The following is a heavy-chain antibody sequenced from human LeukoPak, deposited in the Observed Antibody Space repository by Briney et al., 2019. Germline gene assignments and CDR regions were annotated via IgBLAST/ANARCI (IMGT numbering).Heavy chain of an antibody. CDR3: ARGGPSDY. CDR2: INTNTGNP. Sequence: ASVKVSCKASGYAFTGYYMHWVRQAPGQGLEWMGWINTNTGNPTYAQGFTGRFVFSLDTSVSTAYLQISSLKAEDSAVYYCARGGPSDYWGQGTLVTVSS. D-gene: IGHD3-16*01. CDR1: GYAFTGYY. J-gene: IGHJ4*02. V-gene: IGHV7-4-1*02.